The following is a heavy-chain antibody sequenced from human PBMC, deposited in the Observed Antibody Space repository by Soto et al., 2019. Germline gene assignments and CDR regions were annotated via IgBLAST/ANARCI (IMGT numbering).Heavy chain of an antibody. CDR2: INHSGST. V-gene: IGHV4-34*01. D-gene: IGHD5-12*01. Sequence: QVQLQQWGAGLLKPSETLSLTCAVYGGSFSGYYWSWIRQPPGKGLEWIGEINHSGSTNYNPSLKSRVTISVDTSKNQFSLKLSSVTAADTAVYYCARGPLLLGLRKSYYYYMDVWGKGTTVTVSS. J-gene: IGHJ6*03. CDR1: GGSFSGYY. CDR3: ARGPLLLGLRKSYYYYMDV.